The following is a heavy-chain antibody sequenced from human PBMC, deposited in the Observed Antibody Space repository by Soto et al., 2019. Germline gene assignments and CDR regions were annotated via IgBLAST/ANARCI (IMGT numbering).Heavy chain of an antibody. CDR3: ARFGHLELRVNYYYGMDV. D-gene: IGHD1-7*01. Sequence: GGSLRLSCAASGFTFSSYGMHWVRQAPGKGLEWVAVIWYDGSNKYYADSVKGRFTISRDNSKNTLYLQMNSLRAEDTAVYYCARFGHLELRVNYYYGMDVWGQGTTVTVSS. J-gene: IGHJ6*02. V-gene: IGHV3-33*01. CDR2: IWYDGSNK. CDR1: GFTFSSYG.